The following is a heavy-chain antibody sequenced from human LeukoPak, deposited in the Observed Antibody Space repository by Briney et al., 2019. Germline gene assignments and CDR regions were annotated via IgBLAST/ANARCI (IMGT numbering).Heavy chain of an antibody. CDR3: ARVPLLGYCSSTSCRPKYFDY. V-gene: IGHV4-34*01. D-gene: IGHD2-2*01. Sequence: SETLSLTCAVYGGSFSGYYWSWIRQPPGKGLEWIGEINHSGSTNYNPSLKSRVTISVDTSKNQFSLKLSSVPAADTAVYYCARVPLLGYCSSTSCRPKYFDYWGQGTLVTVPS. J-gene: IGHJ4*02. CDR1: GGSFSGYY. CDR2: INHSGST.